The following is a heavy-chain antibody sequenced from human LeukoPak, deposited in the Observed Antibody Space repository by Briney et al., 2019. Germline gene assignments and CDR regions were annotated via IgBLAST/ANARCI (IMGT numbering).Heavy chain of an antibody. CDR1: GGSSSGYY. CDR3: ARDETGTFDY. J-gene: IGHJ4*02. V-gene: IGHV4-34*01. D-gene: IGHD1-7*01. CDR2: IYYSGST. Sequence: SETLSLTCAVYGGSSSGYYWGWIRQPPGKGLEWIGSIYYSGSTYYNPSLESRVTISVDTSKNQFSLKLSSVTAADTAVYYCARDETGTFDYWGQGTLVTVSS.